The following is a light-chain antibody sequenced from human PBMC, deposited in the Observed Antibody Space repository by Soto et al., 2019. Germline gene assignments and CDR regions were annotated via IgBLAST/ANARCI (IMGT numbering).Light chain of an antibody. Sequence: EIVMTQSPATLSVSPGERAPLSCRASQSVDSNLAWYQQKPGQAPRLLIFGASTRATGIPARFSGSGSGTDFTLTISSLQSEDFGVYFCQQYDNWPLTFGGGTKVDIK. CDR1: QSVDSN. J-gene: IGKJ4*01. CDR3: QQYDNWPLT. V-gene: IGKV3D-15*01. CDR2: GAS.